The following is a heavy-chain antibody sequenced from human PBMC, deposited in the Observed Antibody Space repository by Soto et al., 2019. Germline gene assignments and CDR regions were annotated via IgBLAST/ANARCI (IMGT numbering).Heavy chain of an antibody. V-gene: IGHV3-23*01. J-gene: IGHJ6*02. CDR3: AKDRAFNYFYGMDV. CDR2: VSTNGRST. Sequence: RLSCAASGFTFSSYGMHWVRQAPGKGLEWVAGVSTNGRSTYYADSVRGRFTISRDNSKITVYLQMNSLRAEDTAVYYCAKDRAFNYFYGMDVWGQGTTVTVSS. D-gene: IGHD3-10*01. CDR1: GFTFSSYG.